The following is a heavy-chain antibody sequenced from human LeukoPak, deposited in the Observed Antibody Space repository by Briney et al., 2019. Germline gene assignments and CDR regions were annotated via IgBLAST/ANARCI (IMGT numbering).Heavy chain of an antibody. CDR1: GFTFSTSW. CDR3: ARDFYCSRSSCRDY. Sequence: GGPLRLSCAASGFTFSTSWMHGVRQAPGKELVWVSRINSDGSNTIYADSVKGRFTISRDNAKNTLYLQMNSLRAEDTAVYYCARDFYCSRSSCRDYWGQGTLVTVSS. D-gene: IGHD2-2*01. CDR2: INSDGSNT. J-gene: IGHJ4*02. V-gene: IGHV3-74*01.